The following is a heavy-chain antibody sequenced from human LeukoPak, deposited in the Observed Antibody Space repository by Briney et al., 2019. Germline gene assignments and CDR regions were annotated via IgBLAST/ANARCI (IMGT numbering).Heavy chain of an antibody. V-gene: IGHV3-7*01. CDR2: IKQGGSEK. J-gene: IGHJ4*02. CDR1: GFNFSSYV. Sequence: GGSLRLSCAASGFNFSSYVMHWVRQAPGKGLEWVANIKQGGSEKYYVDSVKGRFTISRDNAKNSLYLQMNSLRAEDTAVYYCARRWWQQLVVTLFDYWGQGTLVTVSS. CDR3: ARRWWQQLVVTLFDY. D-gene: IGHD6-13*01.